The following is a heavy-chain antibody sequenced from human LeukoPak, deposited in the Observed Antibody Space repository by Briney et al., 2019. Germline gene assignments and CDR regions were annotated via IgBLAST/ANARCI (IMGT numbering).Heavy chain of an antibody. CDR1: GFTSSTYW. CDR3: ARPYRSGWYIQYYFDH. Sequence: GGSLRLSCAVSGFTSSTYWMSWVRQAPGKGLEWVANIKQDGTEKYYVDSVKGRFSISRDNAKNSLYLQMDSLRAEDTAMYFCARPYRSGWYIQYYFDHWGQGTLVTVSS. V-gene: IGHV3-7*01. D-gene: IGHD6-13*01. CDR2: IKQDGTEK. J-gene: IGHJ4*02.